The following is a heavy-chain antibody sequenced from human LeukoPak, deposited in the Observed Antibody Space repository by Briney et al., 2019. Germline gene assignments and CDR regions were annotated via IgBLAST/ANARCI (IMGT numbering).Heavy chain of an antibody. CDR3: ARAPTSFGMGSYYYYYGMDV. CDR2: IIPIFGTA. D-gene: IGHD3-3*01. V-gene: IGHV1-69*13. J-gene: IGHJ6*02. Sequence: SVKVSCKASGGTFSSYAISWVRQAPGQGLEWMGGIIPIFGTANYAQKFQGRVTITADESTSTTYMELSSLRSEDTAVYYCARAPTSFGMGSYYYYYGMDVWGQGTTVTVSS. CDR1: GGTFSSYA.